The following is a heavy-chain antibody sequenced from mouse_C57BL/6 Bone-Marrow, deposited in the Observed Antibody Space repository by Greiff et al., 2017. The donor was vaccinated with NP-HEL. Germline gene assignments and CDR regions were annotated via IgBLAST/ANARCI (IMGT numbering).Heavy chain of an antibody. Sequence: VQLKESGAELVRPGASVQLSCTASGFNIKDDYMHWVKQRPEQGLAWIGWIDPENGDTEYASKFQGTATITADTSSNTAYLQLSSLTSEDTAVYYCTGSLPWFAYWGQGTLVTVSA. CDR3: TGSLPWFAY. D-gene: IGHD6-2*01. CDR2: IDPENGDT. CDR1: GFNIKDDY. V-gene: IGHV14-4*01. J-gene: IGHJ3*01.